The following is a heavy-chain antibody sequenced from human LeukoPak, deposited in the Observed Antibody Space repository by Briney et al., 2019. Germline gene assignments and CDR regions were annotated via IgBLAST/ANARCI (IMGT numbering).Heavy chain of an antibody. D-gene: IGHD5-12*01. J-gene: IGHJ3*02. Sequence: NASETLSLTCTVSGGSISSSSYYWGWIRQPPGKGLEWIGSIYYSGSTYYNPSLKSRVTISVDTSKNQFSLKLSSVTAADTAVYYCARESRGYGAAFDIWGQGTMVTVSS. CDR1: GGSISSSSYY. CDR3: ARESRGYGAAFDI. CDR2: IYYSGST. V-gene: IGHV4-39*02.